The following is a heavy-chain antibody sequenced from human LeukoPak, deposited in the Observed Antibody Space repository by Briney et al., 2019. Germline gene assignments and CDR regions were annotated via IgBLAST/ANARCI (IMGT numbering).Heavy chain of an antibody. CDR3: AREPPGNYDSSGHYYAYFDC. CDR2: ISSGGSTI. J-gene: IGHJ4*02. D-gene: IGHD3-22*01. CDR1: GGSISSSN. V-gene: IGHV3-48*02. Sequence: ETLSLTCAVSGGSISSSNWWSWVRQAPGKGLEWVSYISSGGSTIYYADSVKGRFTISRDNARNSLYLQMNGLTDEDTAVYYCAREPPGNYDSSGHYYAYFDCWGQGALVTVSS.